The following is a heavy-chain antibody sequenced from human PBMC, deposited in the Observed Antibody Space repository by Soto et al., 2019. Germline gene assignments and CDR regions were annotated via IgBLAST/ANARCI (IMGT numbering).Heavy chain of an antibody. J-gene: IGHJ5*02. V-gene: IGHV3-21*01. Sequence: GGSLRLSCAASGFTFSSYAMSWVRQAPGKGLEWVSAISGSSSYIYYADSVKGRFTISRDNAKNSLYLQMNSLRAEDTAVYYCARDEGFNWFDPWGQGTLVTVSS. CDR3: ARDEGFNWFDP. CDR1: GFTFSSYA. CDR2: ISGSSSYI.